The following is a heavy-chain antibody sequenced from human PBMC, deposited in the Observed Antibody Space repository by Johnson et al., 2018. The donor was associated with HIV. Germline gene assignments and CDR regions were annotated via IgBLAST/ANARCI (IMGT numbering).Heavy chain of an antibody. CDR3: ARQLATGDDAFDI. V-gene: IGHV3-30*02. J-gene: IGHJ3*02. D-gene: IGHD7-27*01. CDR2: IRYDGSDK. Sequence: QVQLVESGGGVVQPGGSLRLSCAASGFTFNSYGMHWVRQAPGKGLEWVTFIRYDGSDKYYVDSVKGRFTISRDNAKNSLYLQMNSLRAEDTAVYYCARQLATGDDAFDIWGQGTMVTVSS. CDR1: GFTFNSYG.